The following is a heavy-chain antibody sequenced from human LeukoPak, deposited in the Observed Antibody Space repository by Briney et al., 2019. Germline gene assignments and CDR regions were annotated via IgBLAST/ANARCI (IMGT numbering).Heavy chain of an antibody. CDR2: ISAYNGNT. J-gene: IGHJ4*02. CDR1: GYSFTSYW. V-gene: IGHV1-18*04. CDR3: AREAYYDSSGWYYFDY. D-gene: IGHD3-22*01. Sequence: GESLKISCKGSGYSFTSYWIGWVRQAPGQGLEWMGWISAYNGNTNYAQKLQGRVTMTTDTSTSTAYMELRSLRSDDTAVYYCAREAYYDSSGWYYFDYWGQGTLVTVSS.